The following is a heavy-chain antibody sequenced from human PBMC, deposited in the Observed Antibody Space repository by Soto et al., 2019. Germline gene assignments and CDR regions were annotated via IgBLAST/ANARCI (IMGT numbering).Heavy chain of an antibody. D-gene: IGHD2-15*01. CDR2: IDGSDSYT. CDR3: ARRVVVAVADTPYYGMDV. V-gene: IGHV5-10-1*01. CDR1: GCSFTSYW. Sequence: PGESLKISCKGSGCSFTSYWISWVRQMSGKGLEWMGRIDGSDSYTTYSPSFQGHVTMSADKSTSTAYLQWRSLKASDSAMYFCARRVVVAVADTPYYGMDVWGQGTTVTVSS. J-gene: IGHJ6*02.